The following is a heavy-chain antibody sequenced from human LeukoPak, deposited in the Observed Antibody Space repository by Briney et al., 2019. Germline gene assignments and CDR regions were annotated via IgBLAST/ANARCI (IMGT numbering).Heavy chain of an antibody. CDR2: IYYSGST. Sequence: PSETLSLTCTVSGGSISSYYWSWIRQPPGKGLEWIGYIYYSGSTNYNPSLKSRVTISVDTSKNQFSLKLSSVTAADTAVYYCAREWLRNDAFDIWGQGTMVTVSS. J-gene: IGHJ3*02. V-gene: IGHV4-59*12. D-gene: IGHD5-12*01. CDR1: GGSISSYY. CDR3: AREWLRNDAFDI.